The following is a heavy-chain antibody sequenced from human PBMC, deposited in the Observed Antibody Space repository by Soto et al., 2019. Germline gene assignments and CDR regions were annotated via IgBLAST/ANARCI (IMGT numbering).Heavy chain of an antibody. D-gene: IGHD1-26*01. CDR2: MNPNSGNT. Sequence: QVQLVQSGAEVKKPGASVKVSCKASGYTFSTYDINWVRQATGQGLEWMGWMNPNSGNTGYAQKFQGRVTMTRNTSISTANRELRRLRSEDTAVYYCAKGWRGGSYAGTGFDLWGQGNLVTVSS. CDR3: AKGWRGGSYAGTGFDL. CDR1: GYTFSTYD. V-gene: IGHV1-8*01. J-gene: IGHJ5*02.